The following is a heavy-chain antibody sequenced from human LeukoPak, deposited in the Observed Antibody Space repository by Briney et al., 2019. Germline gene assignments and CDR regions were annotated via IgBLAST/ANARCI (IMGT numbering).Heavy chain of an antibody. CDR2: IKQDGSEK. CDR3: ARDPRIYGSGSRRDLDY. CDR1: GFTFSSYW. Sequence: GGSLRLSCAASGFTFSSYWMSWVRQAPGKGLEWVANIKQDGSEKYYVDSVKGRFTISRDNAKNSLYLQMNSLRAEDTAVYYCARDPRIYGSGSRRDLDYWGQGTLVTVSS. V-gene: IGHV3-7*01. D-gene: IGHD3-10*01. J-gene: IGHJ4*02.